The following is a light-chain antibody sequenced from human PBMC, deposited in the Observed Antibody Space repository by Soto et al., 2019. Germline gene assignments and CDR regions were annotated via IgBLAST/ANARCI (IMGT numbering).Light chain of an antibody. J-gene: IGKJ3*01. CDR3: HQYGTAPLT. CDR1: QSVAANY. V-gene: IGKV3-20*01. Sequence: EVVLTQSPGTLSLSPGERATLSCRASQSVAANYLAWYQQKRGQAPRLLIYGASSRGTGIPDRFRGSGSGTDFTLTIIRLAPEDFSVYYCHQYGTAPLTFGPGTKVDIK. CDR2: GAS.